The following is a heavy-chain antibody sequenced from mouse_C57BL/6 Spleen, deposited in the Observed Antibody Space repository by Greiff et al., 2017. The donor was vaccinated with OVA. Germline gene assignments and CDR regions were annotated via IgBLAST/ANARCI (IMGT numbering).Heavy chain of an antibody. CDR2: INPNNGGT. V-gene: IGHV1-18*01. CDR1: GYTFTDYN. D-gene: IGHD1-1*01. Sequence: VQLKQSGPELVKPGASVKIPCKASGYTFTDYNMDWVKQSHGKSLEWIGDINPNNGGTIYNQKFKGKATLTVDKSSSTAYMELRSLTSEDTAVYYCARRRDYGSSHWYFDVWGTGTTVTVSS. J-gene: IGHJ1*02. CDR3: ARRRDYGSSHWYFDV.